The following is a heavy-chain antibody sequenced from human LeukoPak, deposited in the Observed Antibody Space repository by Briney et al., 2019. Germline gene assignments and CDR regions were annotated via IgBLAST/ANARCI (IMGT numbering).Heavy chain of an antibody. Sequence: PGGSLRLSCASSGFTFSSYEMNWVRQAPGKGLELVSYISDSGSSIYLADSVKGRFTISRDNAKNSLYLQMNGLRDEDMAVYYCARRLPYYGMDGWGQGTTVTVSS. CDR3: ARRLPYYGMDG. CDR2: ISDSGSSI. J-gene: IGHJ6*02. CDR1: GFTFSSYE. V-gene: IGHV3-48*03.